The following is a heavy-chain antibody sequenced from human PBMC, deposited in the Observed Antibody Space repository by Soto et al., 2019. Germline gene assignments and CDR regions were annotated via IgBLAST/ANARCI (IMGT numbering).Heavy chain of an antibody. V-gene: IGHV1-18*01. CDR2: ISGNNGNT. Sequence: ASVKVSCKASDYAFTTYGFGWVRQAPGQGLEWMGWISGNNGNTNYAQKFQGRVTMTRDTSTSTVYMELSSLRSEDTAVYYCARDLSGYAHVFDYWGQGTQVTVSS. CDR3: ARDLSGYAHVFDY. J-gene: IGHJ4*02. D-gene: IGHD3-22*01. CDR1: DYAFTTYG.